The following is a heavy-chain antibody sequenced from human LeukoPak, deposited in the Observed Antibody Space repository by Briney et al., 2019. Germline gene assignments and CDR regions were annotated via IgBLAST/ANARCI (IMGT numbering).Heavy chain of an antibody. CDR2: IKQDGSEK. Sequence: PGGSLRLSCAASGFTFSSYWMSWVRQAPGKGLEWVANIKQDGSEKYYVDSVKGRFTISRDNAKNSLYLQMNSLRAEDTAVYYSSLVGSSWYRYFQHWGQGTLVTVSS. CDR1: GFTFSSYW. V-gene: IGHV3-7*05. CDR3: SLVGSSWYRYFQH. J-gene: IGHJ1*01. D-gene: IGHD6-13*01.